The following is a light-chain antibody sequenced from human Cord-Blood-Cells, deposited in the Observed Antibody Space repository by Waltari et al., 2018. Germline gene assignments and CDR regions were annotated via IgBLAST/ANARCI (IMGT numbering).Light chain of an antibody. J-gene: IGLJ3*02. CDR3: SSYTSSSTWV. Sequence: QSALTQPASVSGSPGQSNTISCPGTSSDVGGYNYVSWYQQHPDKAPKLMIYDVSKRPSGVSNRFSGSKSGNTASLTISGLQAEDEADYYCSSYTSSSTWVFGGGTKLTVL. V-gene: IGLV2-14*01. CDR1: SSDVGGYNY. CDR2: DVS.